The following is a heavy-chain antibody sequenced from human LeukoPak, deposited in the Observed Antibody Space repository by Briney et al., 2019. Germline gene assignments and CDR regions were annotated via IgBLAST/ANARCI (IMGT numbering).Heavy chain of an antibody. CDR3: ARDESAYYYGSGTLAGYFDY. V-gene: IGHV1-18*01. Sequence: ASVKVSCKASGYTFTSYGISWVRQAPGQGLEWMGWISAYNGNTNYAQKLQGRVTMTTDTSTSTAYMELRSLRSDDTAVYYCARDESAYYYGSGTLAGYFDYWGQGTLVTVSS. D-gene: IGHD3-10*01. J-gene: IGHJ4*02. CDR2: ISAYNGNT. CDR1: GYTFTSYG.